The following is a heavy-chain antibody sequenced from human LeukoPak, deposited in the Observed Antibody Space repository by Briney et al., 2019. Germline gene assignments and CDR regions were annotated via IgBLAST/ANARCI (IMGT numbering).Heavy chain of an antibody. CDR2: IYYRGST. V-gene: IGHV4-31*03. CDR3: ARGKNRYCSGGSCLNFDY. CDR1: GGSISSGGYY. Sequence: SETLSLTCTVSGGSISSGGYYWSWLRQHPGKGLEWFGNIYYRGSTSYNPSLKSRVTVSVDTSTTQFSLKLTSVTAADTAVYYCARGKNRYCSGGSCLNFDYWGQGTLVTVSS. D-gene: IGHD2-15*01. J-gene: IGHJ4*02.